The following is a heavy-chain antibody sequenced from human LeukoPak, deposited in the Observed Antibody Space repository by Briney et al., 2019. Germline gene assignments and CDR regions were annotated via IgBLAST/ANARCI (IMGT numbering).Heavy chain of an antibody. Sequence: GGSLRLSCAASRFTFSDYYMSWIRQAPGKGLEWVSYISSSGSTIYYADSVKGRFAISRDNAKNSLYLQMNSLRAEDTAVYYCARALSGYSYGYGVYDYWGQGTLVTVSS. CDR1: RFTFSDYY. V-gene: IGHV3-11*01. J-gene: IGHJ4*02. D-gene: IGHD5-18*01. CDR2: ISSSGSTI. CDR3: ARALSGYSYGYGVYDY.